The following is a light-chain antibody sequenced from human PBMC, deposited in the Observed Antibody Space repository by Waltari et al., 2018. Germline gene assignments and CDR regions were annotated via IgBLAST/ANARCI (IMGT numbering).Light chain of an antibody. Sequence: EIVFQPSPGPPSLSPGERATLPCRASQSVGRSLVWYQQKPGQAPRLLSYDVSRRATGIPDRFSGSGYGTDFSLTISRLEPEDFAVYYCQKYERLPATFGQGTTVEIK. V-gene: IGKV3-20*01. CDR3: QKYERLPAT. J-gene: IGKJ1*01. CDR2: DVS. CDR1: QSVGRS.